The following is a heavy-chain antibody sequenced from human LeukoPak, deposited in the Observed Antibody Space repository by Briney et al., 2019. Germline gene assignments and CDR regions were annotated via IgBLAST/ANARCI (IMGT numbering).Heavy chain of an antibody. J-gene: IGHJ4*02. Sequence: GGSLRLSCAASGFXFSSSYMTWVRQAPGKGLEWVSVIYSGGNSYYADFLKGRFTISRDNSKNTLYLQMNNLRAEDTAVYYCAAGGRSVLDFWGQGTLVTVSS. CDR2: IYSGGNS. D-gene: IGHD2-15*01. CDR1: GFXFSSSY. CDR3: AAGGRSVLDF. V-gene: IGHV3-66*01.